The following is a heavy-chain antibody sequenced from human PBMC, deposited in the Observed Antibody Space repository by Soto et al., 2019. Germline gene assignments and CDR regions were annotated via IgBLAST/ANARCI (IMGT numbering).Heavy chain of an antibody. V-gene: IGHV1-18*01. J-gene: IGHJ4*02. CDR1: GYTFTSYG. D-gene: IGHD2-2*01. CDR2: ISAYNGNT. Sequence: QVQLVQSGAEVKKPGASVKVSCKASGYTFTSYGLSWVRQAPGQGLEWMGWISAYNGNTNYAQKLQGRVTMTTDTSTSTAYMELRSLRSDDTAVYYCAFIVVVPANGDYFDYWGQGTLVTVSS. CDR3: AFIVVVPANGDYFDY.